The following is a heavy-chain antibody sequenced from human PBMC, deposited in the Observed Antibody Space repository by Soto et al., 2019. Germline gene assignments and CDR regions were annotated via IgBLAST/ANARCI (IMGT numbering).Heavy chain of an antibody. V-gene: IGHV3-30-3*01. CDR1: GFIFSSYA. D-gene: IGHD2-15*01. J-gene: IGHJ6*02. CDR3: ARTGLLHGMDV. Sequence: QVQLVESGGGVVQPGRSLRLSCAASGFIFSSYAMHWVRQAPGKGLEWVAVISYDGSNKYYADSVKGRFTISRDNSKNTLYLQMNSLRAEDTAVYYCARTGLLHGMDVWGQGITVTVSS. CDR2: ISYDGSNK.